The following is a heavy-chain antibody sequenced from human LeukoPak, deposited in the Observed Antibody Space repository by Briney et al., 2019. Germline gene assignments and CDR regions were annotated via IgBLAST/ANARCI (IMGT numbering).Heavy chain of an antibody. CDR1: GYTFTSYG. Sequence: GASVKVSCKASGYTFTSYGISWVRQAPGQGLEWMGWISVYNGNTNYAQKLQGRVTMTTDTSTSTAYMELRGLRSDDTAVYYCARVEIGLRYFDWLLPIDYWGQGTLVTVSS. D-gene: IGHD3-9*01. V-gene: IGHV1-18*04. CDR2: ISVYNGNT. J-gene: IGHJ4*02. CDR3: ARVEIGLRYFDWLLPIDY.